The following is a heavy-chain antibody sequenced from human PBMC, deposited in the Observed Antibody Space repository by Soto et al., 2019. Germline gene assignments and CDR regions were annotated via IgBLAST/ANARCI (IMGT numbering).Heavy chain of an antibody. V-gene: IGHV4-38-2*01. J-gene: IGHJ3*01. CDR1: GFFISSGNY. CDR2: IFHGGNT. D-gene: IGHD2-15*01. Sequence: SETLSLTCAVSGFFISSGNYWGWIRKPPGKGLEWIGSIFHGGNTYYNPSLKGRVTISVDMSKNQFSLKLNSVTAADTAVYYCARARWYDAFDVWGQGTVVTVSS. CDR3: ARARWYDAFDV.